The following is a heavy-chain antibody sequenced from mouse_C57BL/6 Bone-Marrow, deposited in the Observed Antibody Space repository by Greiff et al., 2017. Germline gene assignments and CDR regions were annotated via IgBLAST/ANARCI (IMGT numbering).Heavy chain of an antibody. Sequence: VMLVESGAELVRPGTSVKMSCKASGYTFTNYWIGWAKQRPGHGLEWIGDIYPGGGYTNYNEKFKGKATLTADKSSSPAYMQFSSLTSEDSAIYYCARSKGFDYWGQGTTLTVSS. J-gene: IGHJ2*01. CDR2: IYPGGGYT. CDR3: ARSKGFDY. V-gene: IGHV1-63*01. CDR1: GYTFTNYW.